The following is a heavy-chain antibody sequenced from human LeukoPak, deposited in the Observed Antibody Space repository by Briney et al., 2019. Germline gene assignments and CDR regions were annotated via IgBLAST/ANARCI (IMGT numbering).Heavy chain of an antibody. CDR2: ISGSSSYI. D-gene: IGHD6-19*01. CDR3: AREWLVDAFDI. J-gene: IGHJ3*02. Sequence: GGSLRLSCAASGFTFSSYSMNWVRQAPGKGLEWVSSISGSSSYIYYADSVKGRFTISRDNAKNLLYLQMNSLRAEDTAVYYCAREWLVDAFDIWGQGTMVTVSS. V-gene: IGHV3-21*01. CDR1: GFTFSSYS.